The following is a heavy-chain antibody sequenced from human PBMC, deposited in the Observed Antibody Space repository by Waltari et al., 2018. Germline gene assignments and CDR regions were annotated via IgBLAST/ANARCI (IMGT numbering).Heavy chain of an antibody. D-gene: IGHD2-2*03. CDR3: ARLGYCSSPNCTSIDAFDL. J-gene: IGHJ3*01. CDR1: GYTFSGYY. V-gene: IGHV1-2*02. Sequence: QVQLVQSGAEVKKPGASVKVSCGASGYTFSGYYLHWVRQVPGQGLEWMGWSNPSTGATTYASKFQGRVTMTRDTSITTAYMELSRVRSDDTALYFCARLGYCSSPNCTSIDAFDLWGQGTMVTVSS. CDR2: SNPSTGAT.